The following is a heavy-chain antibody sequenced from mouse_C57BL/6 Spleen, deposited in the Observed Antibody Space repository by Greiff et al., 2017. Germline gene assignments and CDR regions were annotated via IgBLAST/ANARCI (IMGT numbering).Heavy chain of an antibody. Sequence: VQLQQSGAELVKPGASVKLSCTASGFNINDYYMHWVKQRTEQGLEWIGRIDPADGETNYTPKFQGKATITAATSSHTAYMQLSSLTSEGTAVYYCAKVGDYDSDLDYWGQGTTLTVSS. CDR1: GFNINDYY. D-gene: IGHD2-4*01. V-gene: IGHV14-2*01. J-gene: IGHJ2*01. CDR3: AKVGDYDSDLDY. CDR2: IDPADGET.